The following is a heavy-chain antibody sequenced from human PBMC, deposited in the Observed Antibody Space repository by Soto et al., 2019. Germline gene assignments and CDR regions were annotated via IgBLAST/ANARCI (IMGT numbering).Heavy chain of an antibody. J-gene: IGHJ6*04. CDR2: INSDGSST. CDR3: ARVYYSGGGTGYLPICLAV. V-gene: IGHV3-74*01. D-gene: IGHD2-15*01. CDR1: GFTFSSYW. Sequence: GWSLRLSCAASGFTFSSYWVHLVRQTPGKGLVWVSRINSDGSSTSYADSVKGRFTISRDNAKHTLYQQMNSLRAEDTARNYCARVYYSGGGTGYLPICLAVWGKGTTVTVSS.